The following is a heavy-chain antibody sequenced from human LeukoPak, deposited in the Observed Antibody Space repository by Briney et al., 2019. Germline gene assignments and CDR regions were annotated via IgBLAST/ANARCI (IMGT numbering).Heavy chain of an antibody. CDR1: GISFSSYW. D-gene: IGHD2-2*03. Sequence: PGGSLRLSCAASGISFSSYWMSWVRQAPGKGLEWVANIKRDGSEKYYVDPVKGRFTISRDNAKNTVYLQMHSLRAEDTAVYYCVSGYCSSTTCYRGAYWGQGTLVTVSS. J-gene: IGHJ4*02. CDR3: VSGYCSSTTCYRGAY. V-gene: IGHV3-7*02. CDR2: IKRDGSEK.